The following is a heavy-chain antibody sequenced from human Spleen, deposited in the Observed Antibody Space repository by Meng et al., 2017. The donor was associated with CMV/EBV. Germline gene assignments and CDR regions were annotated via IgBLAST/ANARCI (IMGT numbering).Heavy chain of an antibody. J-gene: IGHJ6*02. CDR3: ARESSSSFVLDV. D-gene: IGHD6-6*01. Sequence: GESLKISCAASGFTFSVYSVNWVRQAPGKGLEWVSSISSSSFIYYADSVKGRFTISRDNAKNSLYLQMNGLRVEDTAVYYCARESSSSFVLDVWGQGTTVTVSS. V-gene: IGHV3-21*01. CDR2: ISSSSFI. CDR1: GFTFSVYS.